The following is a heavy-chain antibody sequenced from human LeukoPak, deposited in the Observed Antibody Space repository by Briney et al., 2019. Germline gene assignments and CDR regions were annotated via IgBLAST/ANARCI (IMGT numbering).Heavy chain of an antibody. CDR3: ARESGSYLQ. J-gene: IGHJ4*02. D-gene: IGHD1-26*01. CDR1: GFTVSTNY. V-gene: IGHV3-53*01. Sequence: GGSLRLSCAASGFTVSTNYMTWVRQAPGKGLDWVSIINTGGYTYYIDSVKGRFTISRDESKNTLYLQMTFLNVEDTAVYYCARESGSYLQWGQGTLVTVSS. CDR2: INTGGYT.